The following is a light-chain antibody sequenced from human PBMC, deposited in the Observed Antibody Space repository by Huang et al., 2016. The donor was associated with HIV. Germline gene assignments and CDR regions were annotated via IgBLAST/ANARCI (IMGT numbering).Light chain of an antibody. Sequence: DIVMIQSPLSLPVTPGAPASISCTSSRSLLHSNGYNYLDCYLQKPGQSPQLLIFLGSNRASGVPDRFSGSGSGTYFSLKISRVEAEDVGVYYCMQALHTPYTFGQGTKLEIK. CDR1: RSLLHSNGYNY. CDR2: LGS. J-gene: IGKJ2*01. V-gene: IGKV2-28*01. CDR3: MQALHTPYT.